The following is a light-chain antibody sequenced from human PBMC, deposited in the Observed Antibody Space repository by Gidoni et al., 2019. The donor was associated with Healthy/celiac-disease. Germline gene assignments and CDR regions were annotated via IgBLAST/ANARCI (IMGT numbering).Light chain of an antibody. V-gene: IGKV1-33*01. J-gene: IGKJ3*01. CDR3: QQYDNLRV. Sequence: DIQLTQSPSSLSASVGDRVTITCQASQDISNYLNWYQQKPGKAPKLLIYDASNLETGVPSRFSGSGSGTDFTFTIRSLQPEDIATYYCQQYDNLRVFGPGTKVDIK. CDR1: QDISNY. CDR2: DAS.